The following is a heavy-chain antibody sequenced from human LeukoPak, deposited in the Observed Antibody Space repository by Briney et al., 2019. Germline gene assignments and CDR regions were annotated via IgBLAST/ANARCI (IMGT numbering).Heavy chain of an antibody. D-gene: IGHD3-22*01. CDR1: GFTFSSYE. J-gene: IGHJ4*02. V-gene: IGHV3-48*03. Sequence: RGSLRLSCAASGFTFSSYEMNWVRQAPGKGLEWVSYISSSSSIIYYADSVKGRFTISRDNAKNSLYLQMNSLRAEDTAVYYCAKDPTHFRVWDDYDNTRLNYWGQGTLVTVSS. CDR2: ISSSSSII. CDR3: AKDPTHFRVWDDYDNTRLNY.